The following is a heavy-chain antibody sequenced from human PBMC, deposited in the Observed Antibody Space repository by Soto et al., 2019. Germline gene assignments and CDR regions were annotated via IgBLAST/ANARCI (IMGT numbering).Heavy chain of an antibody. Sequence: SETRSLTCTVSGGSISSYYWSWIRQPPGEGLEWIGYIYYRGSTNYNPSLKRRVTISVDTSKNQFSLKLSSVTAADTAVYYCASSPLDYRNNRNWFDPWGQGTLVTVSS. CDR1: GGSISSYY. J-gene: IGHJ5*02. CDR2: IYYRGST. CDR3: ASSPLDYRNNRNWFDP. D-gene: IGHD1-20*01. V-gene: IGHV4-59*01.